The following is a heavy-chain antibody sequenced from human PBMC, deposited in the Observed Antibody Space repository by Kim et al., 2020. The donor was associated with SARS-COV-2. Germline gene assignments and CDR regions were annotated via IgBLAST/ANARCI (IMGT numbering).Heavy chain of an antibody. V-gene: IGHV3-15*01. CDR3: TTFTGAQGSTHDF. J-gene: IGHJ4*02. D-gene: IGHD3-16*01. CDR1: GFTFINAW. CDR2: IKGKTDGGTT. Sequence: GGSLRLSCAASGFTFINAWMSWVRQAPGKGLEWVGHIKGKTDGGTTDYAAPVKGRFTISRDDSKNTLYLQMNSLSIEDTAIYYCTTFTGAQGSTHDFWGQGTLVIVSS.